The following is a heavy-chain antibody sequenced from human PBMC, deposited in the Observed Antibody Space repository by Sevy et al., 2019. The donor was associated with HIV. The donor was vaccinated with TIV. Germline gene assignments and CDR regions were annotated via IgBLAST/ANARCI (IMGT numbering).Heavy chain of an antibody. CDR3: ARGLPAEGDIVVVPAGYNWFDP. D-gene: IGHD2-2*01. V-gene: IGHV4-34*01. CDR2: INHSGST. CDR1: GGSFSGYY. Sequence: SETLSLTCAVYGGSFSGYYWSWIRQPPGKGLEWIGEINHSGSTNHNPSLKSRVTISVDTSKNQFSLKLSSVTAADTAVYYCARGLPAEGDIVVVPAGYNWFDPWGQGTLVTVSS. J-gene: IGHJ5*02.